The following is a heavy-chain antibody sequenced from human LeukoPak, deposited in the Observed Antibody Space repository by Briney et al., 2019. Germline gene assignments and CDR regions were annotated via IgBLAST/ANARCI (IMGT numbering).Heavy chain of an antibody. CDR1: GFTFSSYW. J-gene: IGHJ3*02. Sequence: GGSLRLSCAASGFTFSSYWMHWVRQAPGKGLVWVSRIHSDGSSTSYADSVKGRFTISRDDAKNSLYLQMNSLRAEDTAFYYCARVGGTYYEGDAFDIWGQGTMVTVSS. CDR2: IHSDGSST. V-gene: IGHV3-74*01. D-gene: IGHD1-26*01. CDR3: ARVGGTYYEGDAFDI.